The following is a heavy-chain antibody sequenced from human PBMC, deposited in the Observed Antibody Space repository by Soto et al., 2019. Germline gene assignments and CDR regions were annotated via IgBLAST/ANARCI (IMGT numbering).Heavy chain of an antibody. CDR1: GGSFSGYY. D-gene: IGHD5-18*01. V-gene: IGHV4-34*01. CDR3: ARGGYSYGLVFFAY. Sequence: SETLSLTCAVYGGSFSGYYWSWIRQPPGKGLEWIGEINHSGSTNYNPSLKSRVTISVDTSKNQFSLKLSSVTAADTAVYYCARGGYSYGLVFFAYWGQGTLVTVSS. J-gene: IGHJ4*02. CDR2: INHSGST.